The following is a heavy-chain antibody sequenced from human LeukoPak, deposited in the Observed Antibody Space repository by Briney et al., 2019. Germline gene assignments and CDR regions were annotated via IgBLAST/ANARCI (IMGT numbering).Heavy chain of an antibody. V-gene: IGHV1-18*01. D-gene: IGHD4-17*01. CDR3: AGAWDYGASRGKMDV. J-gene: IGHJ6*04. CDR2: ISAYNGHT. CDR1: GFPFTNYA. Sequence: GASVKVSCKASGFPFTNYAFNWVRQAPGQGLEWMGWISAYNGHTNFAWKFQGRVTLTTETSTTTAYMKLRNLRSDDTPDYDFAGAWDYGASRGKMDVWGKGTTVSVSS.